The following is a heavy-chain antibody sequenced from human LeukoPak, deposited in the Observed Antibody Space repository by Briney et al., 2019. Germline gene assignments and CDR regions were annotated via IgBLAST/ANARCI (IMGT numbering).Heavy chain of an antibody. CDR2: IYSGGST. V-gene: IGHV3-66*01. J-gene: IGHJ5*02. CDR1: EFSVGSNY. Sequence: PGGSLRLSCAASEFSVGSNYMTWVRQAPGKGLEWVSLIYSGGSTYYADSVKGRFTISRDNSKDTLYLQMNSLRAEDTAIYYCAKERFGDRNWFDPWGQGTLVTVSS. CDR3: AKERFGDRNWFDP. D-gene: IGHD3-10*01.